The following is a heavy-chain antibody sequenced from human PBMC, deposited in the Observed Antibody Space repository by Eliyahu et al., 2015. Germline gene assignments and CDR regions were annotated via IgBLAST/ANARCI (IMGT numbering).Heavy chain of an antibody. V-gene: IGHV3-30*02. D-gene: IGHD3-10*01. CDR3: VRKSGDY. J-gene: IGHJ4*02. Sequence: QVQLVESGGGVVQPGGSLRLXCAASGFTFRAYGMHWVRQAPGKGLEWVALIESDGTEKYYADSLKGRFTISRDNSKNTVYLQVNSLRPDDTAVYFCVRKSGDYWGQGTLATVSS. CDR2: IESDGTEK. CDR1: GFTFRAYG.